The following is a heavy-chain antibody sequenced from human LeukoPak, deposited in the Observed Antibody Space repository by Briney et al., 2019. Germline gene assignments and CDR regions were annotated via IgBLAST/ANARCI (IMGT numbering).Heavy chain of an antibody. D-gene: IGHD1-26*01. CDR2: IYPGDSDT. CDR1: GYSFTNDW. V-gene: IGHV5-51*01. Sequence: GESLKISCKGSGYSFTNDWIGWVRQMPGKGLEWMGIIYPGDSDTRYSPSFQGQVTISADKSITTAYLQWSSLKASDTAMYYCARRYSGAYYHFDYWGQGTLVTVSS. CDR3: ARRYSGAYYHFDY. J-gene: IGHJ4*02.